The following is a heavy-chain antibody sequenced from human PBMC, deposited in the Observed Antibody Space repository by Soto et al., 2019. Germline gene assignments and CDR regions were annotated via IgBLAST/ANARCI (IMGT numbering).Heavy chain of an antibody. Sequence: HPGGSLRLSCAASGFTFSSYAMSWVRQAPGKGLEWVSAISGSGGSTYYADSVKGRFTISRDNSKNTLYLQMNSLRAEDTAVYYCAKDFRYCSGGSCPAYFDYWGQGTLVTVSS. D-gene: IGHD2-15*01. J-gene: IGHJ4*02. CDR1: GFTFSSYA. V-gene: IGHV3-23*01. CDR2: ISGSGGST. CDR3: AKDFRYCSGGSCPAYFDY.